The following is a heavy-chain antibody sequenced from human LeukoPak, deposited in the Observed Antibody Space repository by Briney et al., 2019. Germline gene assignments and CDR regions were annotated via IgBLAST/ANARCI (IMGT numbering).Heavy chain of an antibody. J-gene: IGHJ6*03. CDR1: GGSISSYY. CDR3: ARHASKLWFGELFSSDYYYYYYMDV. V-gene: IGHV4-4*07. CDR2: IYTSGST. D-gene: IGHD3-10*01. Sequence: PSETLSLTCTVSGGSISSYYWSWIRQPAGKGLEWIGRIYTSGSTNYNPSLKSRVTISVDTSKNQFSLKLSSVTAADTAVYYCARHASKLWFGELFSSDYYYYYYMDVWGKGTTVTISS.